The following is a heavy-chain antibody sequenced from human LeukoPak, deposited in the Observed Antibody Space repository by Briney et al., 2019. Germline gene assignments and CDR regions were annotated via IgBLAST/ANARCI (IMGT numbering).Heavy chain of an antibody. V-gene: IGHV3-48*03. CDR1: GFTFSSYE. CDR3: AKRIQSAMAMGY. D-gene: IGHD5-18*01. Sequence: GGSLRLSCAASGFTFSSYEMNWVRQAPGKGLEWVSYISSSGSTIYYADSVKGRFTISRDNAKNTLYLLINSLRAEDTAVYYCAKRIQSAMAMGYWGQGTLVTVSS. CDR2: ISSSGSTI. J-gene: IGHJ4*02.